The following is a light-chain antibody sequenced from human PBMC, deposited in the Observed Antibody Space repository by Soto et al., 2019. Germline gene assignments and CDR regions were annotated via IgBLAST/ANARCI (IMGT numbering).Light chain of an antibody. CDR1: QTISSW. J-gene: IGKJ5*01. Sequence: DSPMTQSPSPLSGSLGDRFTITCRASQTISSWLAWYQQKPGKAPNLLMYGASYLKSGVPTRFSGSGSGTDFTLTISSLQPEDFAIYYCQQTYTTPEITFGQGTRLEIK. CDR3: QQTYTTPEIT. CDR2: GAS. V-gene: IGKV1-39*01.